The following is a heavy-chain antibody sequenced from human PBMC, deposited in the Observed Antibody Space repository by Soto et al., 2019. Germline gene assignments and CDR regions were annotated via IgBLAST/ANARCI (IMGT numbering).Heavy chain of an antibody. CDR2: INHSGST. V-gene: IGHV4-34*01. CDR1: GGSFSGYY. D-gene: IGHD2-2*01. CDR3: ARGGIVVVPAARYYFFDY. J-gene: IGHJ4*02. Sequence: QVQLQQWGAGLLKPSETLSLTCAVYGGSFSGYYWSWIRQPPGKGLEWIGEINHSGSTNYNPSLKSRATISVDTSKNQVSLKLSSVTAADTAVYYCARGGIVVVPAARYYFFDYWGQGTLVTVSS.